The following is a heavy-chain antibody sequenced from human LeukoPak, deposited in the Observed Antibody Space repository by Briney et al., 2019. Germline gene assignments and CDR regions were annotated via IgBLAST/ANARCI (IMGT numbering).Heavy chain of an antibody. CDR3: ARDMPMIAAAGLFDP. CDR2: IKQDGSEK. V-gene: IGHV3-7*03. CDR1: GFTFSSYW. Sequence: GGSLRLSCAASGFTFSSYWMSWVRQAPGKGLEWVANIKQDGSEKYYVDSVKGRFTISRDNAKNSLYLQMNSLRAEDTAVYYCARDMPMIAAAGLFDPWGQGTLVTVSS. D-gene: IGHD6-13*01. J-gene: IGHJ5*02.